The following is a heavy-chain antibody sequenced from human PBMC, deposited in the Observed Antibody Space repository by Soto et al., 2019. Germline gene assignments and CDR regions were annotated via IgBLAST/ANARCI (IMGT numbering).Heavy chain of an antibody. CDR2: IKQDGSEK. CDR3: ARDTEQQLVPFYYYYYMDV. J-gene: IGHJ6*03. Sequence: PGGSLRLSCAASGFTFSSYWMSWVRQAPGKGLEWVANIKQDGSEKYYVDSVKGRFTISRDNAKNSLYLQMNSLRAEDTAVYYCARDTEQQLVPFYYYYYMDVWGKGTTVTVSS. V-gene: IGHV3-7*01. CDR1: GFTFSSYW. D-gene: IGHD6-13*01.